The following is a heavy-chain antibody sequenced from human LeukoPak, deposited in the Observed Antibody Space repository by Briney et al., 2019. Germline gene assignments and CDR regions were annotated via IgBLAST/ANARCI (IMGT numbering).Heavy chain of an antibody. V-gene: IGHV1-69*04. D-gene: IGHD3-22*01. J-gene: IGHJ5*02. Sequence: GASVKVSCKASGGTFSSYAISWVRRAPGQGLEWMGRIIPILGIANYAQKFQGRVTITADKSTSTAYMELSSLRSGDTAVYYCAREDLYDSSGYFGFDPWGQGTLVTVSS. CDR2: IIPILGIA. CDR1: GGTFSSYA. CDR3: AREDLYDSSGYFGFDP.